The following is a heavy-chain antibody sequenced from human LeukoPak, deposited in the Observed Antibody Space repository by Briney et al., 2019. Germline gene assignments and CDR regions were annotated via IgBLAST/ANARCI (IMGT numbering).Heavy chain of an antibody. V-gene: IGHV4-34*01. D-gene: IGHD2-21*02. Sequence: SETLSLTCAVYGGSFSNYYWSWIRQPPGKGLEWIGEINHSGSTNYNPSLKSRVTISVDTSKNQFSLKLSSVTAADTAVYYCARVHDRGCGGDSYLAYWGQGTLVTVSS. CDR1: GGSFSNYY. CDR2: INHSGST. CDR3: ARVHDRGCGGDSYLAY. J-gene: IGHJ4*02.